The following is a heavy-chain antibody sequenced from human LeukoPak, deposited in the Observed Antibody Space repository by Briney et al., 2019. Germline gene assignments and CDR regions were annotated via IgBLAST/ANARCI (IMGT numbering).Heavy chain of an antibody. CDR2: ISANGDRA. CDR3: VTILSKTYDYWYGMDV. CDR1: GFTFSNHH. V-gene: IGHV3-23*01. Sequence: GGTLRLSCAASGFTFSNHHMVWVRQAPGKGLEAISSISANGDRAYYKESVRGRFTISRDNSRNTLYLQMNGLTAEDTSVYYCVTILSKTYDYWYGMDVWGQGTTVTVSS. D-gene: IGHD5-12*01. J-gene: IGHJ6*02.